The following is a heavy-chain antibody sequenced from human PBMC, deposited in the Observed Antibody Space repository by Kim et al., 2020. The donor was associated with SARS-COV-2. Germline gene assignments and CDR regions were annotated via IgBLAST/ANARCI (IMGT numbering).Heavy chain of an antibody. D-gene: IGHD3-22*01. CDR3: ARTRPTVITVPPFDY. CDR1: GYTFTGYY. V-gene: IGHV1-2*06. CDR2: INPNSGGT. J-gene: IGHJ4*02. Sequence: ASVKVSCKASGYTFTGYYMHWVRQAPGQGLEWMGRINPNSGGTNNAQKFQGRVTMTRDTSISTAYMELSRMRSDDTAVYYCARTRPTVITVPPFDYWGQGTLVTVSS.